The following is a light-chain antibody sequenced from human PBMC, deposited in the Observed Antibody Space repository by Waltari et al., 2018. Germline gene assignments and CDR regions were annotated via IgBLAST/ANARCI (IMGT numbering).Light chain of an antibody. CDR3: CSFADSSASWV. CDR2: DVN. J-gene: IGLJ3*02. Sequence: QSALTQPASVSGSPGQSITISCTGTSSDVGTYDLVSWYQQHPGKAPKLMMHDVNKLPSWGSPRFSGSKSGNTASRTISGLQAEDEADYYCCSFADSSASWVFGGGTKLTVL. CDR1: SSDVGTYDL. V-gene: IGLV2-23*02.